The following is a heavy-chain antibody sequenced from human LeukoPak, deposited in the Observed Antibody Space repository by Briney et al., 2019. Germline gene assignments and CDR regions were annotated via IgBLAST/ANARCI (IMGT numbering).Heavy chain of an antibody. D-gene: IGHD1-1*01. V-gene: IGHV3-30-3*01. J-gene: IGHJ4*02. CDR2: ISYDGSNK. Sequence: GGSLRLSCAASGFTFSSYAMHWVRQAPGKGLEWVAVISYDGSNKYYADSVKGRFTISRDNSKNTLYLQMNSLRAEDTAVYYCARDNRRNWLPSYYFDYWGQGTLATVSS. CDR3: ARDNRRNWLPSYYFDY. CDR1: GFTFSSYA.